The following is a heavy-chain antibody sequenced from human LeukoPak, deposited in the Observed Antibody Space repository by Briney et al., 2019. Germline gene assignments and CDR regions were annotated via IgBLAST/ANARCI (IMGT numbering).Heavy chain of an antibody. J-gene: IGHJ4*02. CDR1: GYTFTSYY. Sequence: ASVKVSCKASGYTFTSYYIHWVRLAPGQGLEWMGIINPSGGGTTYAQKFQGRVTMTSDASTSTVYMELSSLRSDDTAVYYCARETDIALAASHFDYWGQGTLVTVSS. D-gene: IGHD6-13*01. CDR2: INPSGGGT. CDR3: ARETDIALAASHFDY. V-gene: IGHV1-46*01.